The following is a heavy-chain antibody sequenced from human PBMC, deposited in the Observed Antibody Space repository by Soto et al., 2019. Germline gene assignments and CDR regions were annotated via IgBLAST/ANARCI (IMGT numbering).Heavy chain of an antibody. CDR2: IDGSVTTK. J-gene: IGHJ4*02. Sequence: EVQLLESGGGLVQPGGSLILSCGVSGFTFNDFEMNWVRQAPGKGLEWLAYIDGSVTTKKYADSVRGRFTISRDNPNNSLFLQMSSLSAADTAIYYCARGFWRFNYWGQGTLVSVSS. V-gene: IGHV3-48*03. CDR1: GFTFNDFE. CDR3: ARGFWRFNY.